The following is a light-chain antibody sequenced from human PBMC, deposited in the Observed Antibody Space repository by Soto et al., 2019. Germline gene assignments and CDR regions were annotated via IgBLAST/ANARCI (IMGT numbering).Light chain of an antibody. Sequence: IKVYNSPSTVSASVGDRVTITCRASQSISSWLARYQQKPGKAPKLLIYKASSLESGVPSRFSGSGSGTEFTLTISSLQPDDFATYYCQQSDTTPWTFGQGSNV. CDR3: QQSDTTPWT. CDR1: QSISSW. CDR2: KAS. J-gene: IGKJ1*01. V-gene: IGKV1-5*03.